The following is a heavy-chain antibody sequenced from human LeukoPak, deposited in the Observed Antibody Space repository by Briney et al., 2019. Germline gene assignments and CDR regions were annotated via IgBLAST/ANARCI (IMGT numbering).Heavy chain of an antibody. CDR1: GFTFSSYS. Sequence: GGSLRLSCAASGFTFSSYSMNWVRQAPGKGLEWVAVISDDGSNIYYADPVKGRFTISRDNSKNTLYLQMNSLGGEDTAVYYCARESVFDSWGQGTLVTVSS. V-gene: IGHV3-30-3*01. CDR3: ARESVFDS. J-gene: IGHJ4*02. CDR2: ISDDGSNI.